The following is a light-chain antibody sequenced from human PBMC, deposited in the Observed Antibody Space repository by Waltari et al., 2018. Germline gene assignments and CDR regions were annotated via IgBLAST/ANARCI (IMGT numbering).Light chain of an antibody. Sequence: QSALTQPASVPGSPGQSIATPCSGPNRDIGNYNLFSCFQQHPGKAPKLMIFEVSKRPSGISSRFSGSKSGNTASLTISGLQPEDEANYYCCSYAGSYNFEVFGTGTKVTVL. J-gene: IGLJ1*01. CDR2: EVS. V-gene: IGLV2-23*02. CDR3: CSYAGSYNFEV. CDR1: NRDIGNYNL.